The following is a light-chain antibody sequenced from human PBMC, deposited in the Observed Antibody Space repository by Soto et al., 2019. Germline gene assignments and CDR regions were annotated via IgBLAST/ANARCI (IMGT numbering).Light chain of an antibody. V-gene: IGLV2-14*01. J-gene: IGLJ1*01. CDR3: SSYSSTRTLYV. CDR1: SSDDGGYNR. Sequence: QSVLTQPASVSGSPGQWITISCAAASSDDGGYNRVSWYQQHPGKAPKLLIYDVINRPSGVSHRFSGSKSGNTASLTISGLQAEDEADYYCSSYSSTRTLYVFGTGTKVTVL. CDR2: DVI.